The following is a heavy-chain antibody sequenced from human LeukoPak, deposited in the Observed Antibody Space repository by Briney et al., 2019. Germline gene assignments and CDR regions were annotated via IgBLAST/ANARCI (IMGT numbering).Heavy chain of an antibody. D-gene: IGHD5-18*01. CDR2: INPSGGST. CDR1: GYTFTGYY. V-gene: IGHV1-46*01. CDR3: ARALPHRRLMDTTMEQHWFDP. Sequence: RRASVKVSCKASGYTFTGYYMHWVRQAPGQGLEWMGLINPSGGSTRYAQKFQGRVTMTRDMSTSTVYMELSSLRSEDTAVYYCARALPHRRLMDTTMEQHWFDPWGQGTLVTVSS. J-gene: IGHJ5*02.